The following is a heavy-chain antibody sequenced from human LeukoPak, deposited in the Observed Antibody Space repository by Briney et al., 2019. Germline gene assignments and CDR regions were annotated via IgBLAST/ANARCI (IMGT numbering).Heavy chain of an antibody. CDR2: ISAYNGNT. J-gene: IGHJ5*02. CDR3: ARSYSSGSTSRWDPTGTCFDP. D-gene: IGHD2-2*01. V-gene: IGHV1-18*01. CDR1: GYTFTSYG. Sequence: ASVKVSCKASGYTFTSYGISWVRQAPGQGLEWMGWISAYNGNTNYAQKLQGRVTMTTDTSTSTAYMELRSLRSDDTAVYYCARSYSSGSTSRWDPTGTCFDPWGQGTLVTVYS.